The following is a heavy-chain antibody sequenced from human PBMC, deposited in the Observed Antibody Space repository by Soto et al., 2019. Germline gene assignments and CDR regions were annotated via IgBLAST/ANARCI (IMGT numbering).Heavy chain of an antibody. CDR2: IIPMFGTA. V-gene: IGHV1-69*12. CDR1: GGTFSTDS. CDR3: AREIDGYYGMDV. J-gene: IGHJ6*02. Sequence: QVQLVQSGAEVKKPGSSVKVSCKASGGTFSTDSISWVRQAPGQGLEWMGGIIPMFGTANNAQKCHGSVTIPADESTSTPYMQLSSLRSEDTAVYFCAREIDGYYGMDVWGQGTTVTVSS.